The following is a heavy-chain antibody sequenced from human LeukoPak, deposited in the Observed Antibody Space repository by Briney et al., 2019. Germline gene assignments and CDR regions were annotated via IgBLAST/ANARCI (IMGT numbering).Heavy chain of an antibody. V-gene: IGHV3-15*01. CDR3: TTDYGDYVGYYYGMDV. J-gene: IGHJ6*02. Sequence: SGGSLRLSCAASGFTFSNAWMSWVRQAPGKGLEWVGRIKSKTDGGTTDYAAPVKGRFTISGDDSKNTLYLQMNSLKTEDTAVYYCTTDYGDYVGYYYGMDVWGQGTTVTVSS. D-gene: IGHD4-17*01. CDR1: GFTFSNAW. CDR2: IKSKTDGGTT.